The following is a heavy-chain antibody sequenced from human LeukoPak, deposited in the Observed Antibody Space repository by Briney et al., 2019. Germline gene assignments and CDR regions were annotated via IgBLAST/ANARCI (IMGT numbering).Heavy chain of an antibody. J-gene: IGHJ3*02. CDR2: IRYDGSDK. D-gene: IGHD5-24*01. CDR1: GFTFSNYD. CDR3: AKNRVGHNYADAFEI. V-gene: IGHV3-30*02. Sequence: HPGGSLRLSCAASGFTFSNYDMRWVRQAPGKGLEWVAFIRYDGSDKYYVDSVKGRFTISRDNSRNILYLQMNSLTAEDTAVYYCAKNRVGHNYADAFEIWGQGTMVRVCS.